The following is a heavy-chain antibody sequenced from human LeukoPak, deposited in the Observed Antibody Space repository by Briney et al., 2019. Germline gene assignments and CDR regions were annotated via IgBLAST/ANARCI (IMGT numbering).Heavy chain of an antibody. D-gene: IGHD1-14*01. CDR2: INPNTGDK. J-gene: IGHJ6*03. CDR3: ARVTKYYYMDV. CDR1: AYTFTDYY. Sequence: ASVEVSFKAAAYTFTDYYIHWVRQAPGQGLEWMGWINPNTGDKHYAQKTMGRVTMTRDTFVSTGYMEPSRMTSDDTAVYYCARVTKYYYMDVCGEGTTVTVSS. V-gene: IGHV1-2*02.